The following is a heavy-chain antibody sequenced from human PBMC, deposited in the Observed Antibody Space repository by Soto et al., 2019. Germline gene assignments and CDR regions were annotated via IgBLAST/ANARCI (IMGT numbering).Heavy chain of an antibody. J-gene: IGHJ3*01. Sequence: GESLKISCKGSGYSFPTYWIGWVRQMPGKGLEWMGIIYPGDSHTRYSPSFQGQVTISADKSISTAYLQWSSLKASDTAMYYCACTKAVAVDAFDFWGQGTMVTLSS. CDR1: GYSFPTYW. CDR3: ACTKAVAVDAFDF. CDR2: IYPGDSHT. V-gene: IGHV5-51*01. D-gene: IGHD6-19*01.